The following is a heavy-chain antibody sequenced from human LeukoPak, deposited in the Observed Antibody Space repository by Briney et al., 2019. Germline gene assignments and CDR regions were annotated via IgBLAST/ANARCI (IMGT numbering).Heavy chain of an antibody. Sequence: SQTLSLTCTVSGVSISSSSYYWGSIRQPPGKGLDWIGSIYYSGSTYYNPSLKSRVTISVDTSKNQFSLKLSSVTAADTAVYYCARHNWNRTDAFDIWGQGTMVTVSS. CDR1: GVSISSSSYY. CDR3: ARHNWNRTDAFDI. J-gene: IGHJ3*02. CDR2: IYYSGST. D-gene: IGHD1-20*01. V-gene: IGHV4-39*01.